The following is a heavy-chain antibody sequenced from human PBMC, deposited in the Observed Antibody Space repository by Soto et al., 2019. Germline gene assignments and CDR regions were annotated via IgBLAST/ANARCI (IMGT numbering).Heavy chain of an antibody. Sequence: GGSLRLSCASSGVTFSSYGMHWVRQAPGKGLEWVAVIWYDGSNKYYADSGKGRFTISRDNSKNTLYLQMNSLRAEDTAVYYCARDLGGASLVVVAATPAFGPWFDPWGQGTLVTVSS. CDR1: GVTFSSYG. CDR3: ARDLGGASLVVVAATPAFGPWFDP. D-gene: IGHD2-15*01. J-gene: IGHJ5*02. V-gene: IGHV3-33*01. CDR2: IWYDGSNK.